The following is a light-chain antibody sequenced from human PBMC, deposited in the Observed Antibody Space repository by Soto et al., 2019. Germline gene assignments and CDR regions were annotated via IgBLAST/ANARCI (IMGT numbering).Light chain of an antibody. CDR3: QSYDSSLSGYV. Sequence: QSVLPQPPSVSGAPVQRVTISCTGSSSNIGAGYDVHWYQQLPGTAPKLLIYGNSNRPSGVPDRFSGSKSGTSASLAITGLQAEDEADYYCQSYDSSLSGYVFGTGTKVTVL. CDR1: SSNIGAGYD. J-gene: IGLJ1*01. V-gene: IGLV1-40*01. CDR2: GNS.